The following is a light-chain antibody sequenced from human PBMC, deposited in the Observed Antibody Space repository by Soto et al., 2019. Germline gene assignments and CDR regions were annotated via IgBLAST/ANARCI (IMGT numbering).Light chain of an antibody. V-gene: IGLV1-51*01. CDR3: ASYTNSITYV. CDR1: SSNIGNNY. Sequence: QAVLTQPPSVSAAPGQKVTISCSGSSSNIGNNYVSWYQHLPGTAPKLLIYDNNERPSGIPDRFSGSKSGTSATLAITGLQTGDEADYYCASYTNSITYVFGSGTKLTVL. J-gene: IGLJ1*01. CDR2: DNN.